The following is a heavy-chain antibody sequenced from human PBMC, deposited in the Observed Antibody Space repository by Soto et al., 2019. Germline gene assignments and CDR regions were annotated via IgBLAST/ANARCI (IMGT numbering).Heavy chain of an antibody. D-gene: IGHD2-2*01. Sequence: PSETLSLTCTVSGCSISSYYWSWIRQPPGKGLGWIGYIYYSGSTNYNPSLKSRVTISVDTSKNQFSLKLSSVTAADTAVYYCARHDCSSTSCYPHFDYWGQGTLVTVSS. V-gene: IGHV4-59*08. CDR2: IYYSGST. CDR1: GCSISSYY. J-gene: IGHJ4*02. CDR3: ARHDCSSTSCYPHFDY.